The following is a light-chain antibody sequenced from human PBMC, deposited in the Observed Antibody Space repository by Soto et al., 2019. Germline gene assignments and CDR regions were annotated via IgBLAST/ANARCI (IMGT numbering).Light chain of an antibody. CDR3: ASWDDSLNGPV. CDR1: SSDVGAYNY. CDR2: EVS. Sequence: QSALTQPPSASGSPGQSVTISCTGTSSDVGAYNYVSWYQQHPGKAPKLMIYEVSKRPSGVPDRFSGSKSGTSASLAIAGLRSEDESDYYCASWDDSLNGPVFGGGTKVTVL. V-gene: IGLV2-8*01. J-gene: IGLJ3*02.